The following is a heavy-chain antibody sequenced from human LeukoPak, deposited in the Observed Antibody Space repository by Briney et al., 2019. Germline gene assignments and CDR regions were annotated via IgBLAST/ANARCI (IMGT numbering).Heavy chain of an antibody. V-gene: IGHV4-59*01. CDR2: IYYSGST. CDR1: GGSISSYY. J-gene: IGHJ6*03. D-gene: IGHD6-13*01. CDR3: ARLLAGTPYYYYYYMDL. Sequence: SETLSLTCTVSGGSISSYYWSWIRQPPGKGLEGIGYIYYSGSTNYNPSLKSRVTISVDTSKNQFSMQLSSVTAADTAVYYCARLLAGTPYYYYYYMDLWGKGTTVTVSS.